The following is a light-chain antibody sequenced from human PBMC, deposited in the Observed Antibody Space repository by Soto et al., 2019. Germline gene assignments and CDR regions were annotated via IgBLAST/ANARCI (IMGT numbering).Light chain of an antibody. CDR3: SSYTRSSTYV. CDR1: SSDVGAYDY. CDR2: EVT. J-gene: IGLJ1*01. V-gene: IGLV2-14*01. Sequence: QSALTQPASVSASPGQSIAISCSGTSSDVGAYDYVSWYQHYPGKAPKLIIYEVTYRPSGVSNRFSASKSGNTASLTTSGLQAEDEADYYCSSYTRSSTYVFGTGTKLTVL.